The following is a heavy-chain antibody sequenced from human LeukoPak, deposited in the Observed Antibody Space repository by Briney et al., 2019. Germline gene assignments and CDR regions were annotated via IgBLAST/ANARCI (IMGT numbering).Heavy chain of an antibody. CDR2: ISSSSSYI. D-gene: IGHD6-19*01. CDR1: GFTFSSYA. CDR3: ARDKIAVPDY. J-gene: IGHJ4*02. Sequence: GGSLRLSCTVSGFTFSSYAMSWVRQAPGKGLEWVSSISSSSSYIYYADSVKGRFTISRDNAKNSLYLQMNSLRAEDTAVYYCARDKIAVPDYWGQGTLVTVSS. V-gene: IGHV3-21*01.